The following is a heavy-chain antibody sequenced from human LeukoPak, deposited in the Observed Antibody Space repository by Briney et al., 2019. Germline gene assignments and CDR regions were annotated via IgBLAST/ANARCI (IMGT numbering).Heavy chain of an antibody. Sequence: PGGSLTLSCAASGFTFSSYSMNWVRQAPGKGLEWVSSISSSSSYIYYADSVKGRFTISRDNAKNSLYLQVNSLRAEDTAVYYCASATRNSARDGYNYFDYWGEGTLVTVSS. CDR2: ISSSSSYI. J-gene: IGHJ4*02. D-gene: IGHD5-24*01. CDR3: ASATRNSARDGYNYFDY. V-gene: IGHV3-21*01. CDR1: GFTFSSYS.